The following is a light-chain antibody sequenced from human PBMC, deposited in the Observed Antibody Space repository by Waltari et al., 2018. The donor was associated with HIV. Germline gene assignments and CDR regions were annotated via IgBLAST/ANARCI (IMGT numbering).Light chain of an antibody. CDR2: DVT. CDR3: SSYTISSTVV. V-gene: IGLV2-14*03. J-gene: IGLJ2*01. CDR1: GSDIGGYNY. Sequence: QSALTESASVSGSPGQSITISCTGTGSDIGGYNYVSWYQQQPGKAPKLLIYDVTDRPSGISYRFSGSKSGNTASLTISGLQAEDEADYYCSSYTISSTVVFGGGTKLTVL.